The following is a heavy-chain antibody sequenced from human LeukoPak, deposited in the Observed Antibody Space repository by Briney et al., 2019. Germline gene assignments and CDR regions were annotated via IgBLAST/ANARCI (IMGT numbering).Heavy chain of an antibody. V-gene: IGHV3-21*01. CDR3: ASTYYYDTQD. CDR1: GSTFSSYS. CDR2: ILTGSSYI. D-gene: IGHD3-22*01. Sequence: GGSLRLSCAASGSTFSSYSMNWVRQAAGKGLEWVSSILTGSSYIYSADSVKGRFTISTDNAKTSLYLQMNSLRAEDTAVYYCASTYYYDTQDWGQGTLVTVSS. J-gene: IGHJ4*02.